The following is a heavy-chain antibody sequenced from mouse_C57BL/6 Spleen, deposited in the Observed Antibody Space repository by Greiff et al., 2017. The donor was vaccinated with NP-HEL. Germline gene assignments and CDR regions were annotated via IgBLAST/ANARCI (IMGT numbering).Heavy chain of an antibody. D-gene: IGHD3-3*01. J-gene: IGHJ3*01. V-gene: IGHV7-1*01. CDR1: GFTFSDFY. CDR2: SRHTDNAHTT. Sequence: EVKVVESGGGLVQSGRSLRLSCATSGFTFSDFYMEWVRQAPGTGLEWIAASRHTDNAHTTEYSASVKGRFIVSRDTSQSILYLQMNALRAEDTAIYYCARDERDSWFAYWGQGTLVTVSA. CDR3: ARDERDSWFAY.